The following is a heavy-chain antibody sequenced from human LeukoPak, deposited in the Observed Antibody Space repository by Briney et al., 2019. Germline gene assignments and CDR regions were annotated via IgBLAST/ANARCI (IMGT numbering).Heavy chain of an antibody. CDR3: ARDLSWSFDY. D-gene: IGHD3-10*01. V-gene: IGHV3-48*01. CDR1: GFTFSTFS. CDR2: RSNDII. Sequence: AGSLRLSCAASGFTFSTFSMNWLRQAPGKGLEWISYRSNDIIRYAYSVKGRFIISRDNAKNSLYLQMNSLRAEDTAVYYCARDLSWSFDYWGQGTLVTVSS. J-gene: IGHJ4*02.